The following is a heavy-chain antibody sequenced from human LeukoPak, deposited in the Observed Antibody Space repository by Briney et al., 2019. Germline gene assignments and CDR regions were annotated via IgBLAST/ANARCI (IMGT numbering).Heavy chain of an antibody. J-gene: IGHJ6*04. Sequence: GGSLRLSCAASGFTFSSYAMHWVRQAPGKGLEWVAVISYDGSNKYYADSVKGRFTIPRDNSKNTLYLQMNSLRAEDTAVYYCARDPYGSGSYYYYYYYGMDVWGKGTTVTVSS. CDR1: GFTFSSYA. CDR2: ISYDGSNK. V-gene: IGHV3-30*04. CDR3: ARDPYGSGSYYYYYYYGMDV. D-gene: IGHD3-10*01.